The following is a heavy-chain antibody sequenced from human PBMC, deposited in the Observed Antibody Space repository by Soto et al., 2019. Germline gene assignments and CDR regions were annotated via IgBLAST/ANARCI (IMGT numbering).Heavy chain of an antibody. CDR1: GFTFSSYA. Sequence: GGSLRLSCAASGFTFSSYAMSWVRQAPGKGLEWVSAISGSGGSTYYADSVKGRFTISRDKSKNTLYLQMNSLRAEDTAVYYCAKDLTRSSSWYYGMDVWGQGTTVTVSS. CDR2: ISGSGGST. V-gene: IGHV3-23*01. D-gene: IGHD6-13*01. J-gene: IGHJ6*02. CDR3: AKDLTRSSSWYYGMDV.